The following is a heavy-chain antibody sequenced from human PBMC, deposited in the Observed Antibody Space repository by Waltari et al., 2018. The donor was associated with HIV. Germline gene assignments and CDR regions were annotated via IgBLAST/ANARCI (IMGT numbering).Heavy chain of an antibody. D-gene: IGHD2-21*02. CDR1: GSTFTSSA. Sequence: QVILVPPGVEVKKPGASVKVSCKTSGSTFTSSANSWMQQALRNGLQCMGWSRPHNGDTNYVQKFQGRVSMTADTSTRTAYMELRSLRSDDTAVYYCGRSKVTYFDYWGQGTLVTVSS. J-gene: IGHJ4*02. CDR2: SRPHNGDT. V-gene: IGHV1-18*01. CDR3: GRSKVTYFDY.